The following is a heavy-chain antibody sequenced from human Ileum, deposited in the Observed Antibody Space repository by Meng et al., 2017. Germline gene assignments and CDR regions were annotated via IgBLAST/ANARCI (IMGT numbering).Heavy chain of an antibody. Sequence: QVQLQQWGAGLLKPSETLSLTCVVYGGSFSANYWTWIRQPPGKGLEWIGEINHNGNTNYKPSLKSLVTISVDTSKKQFSLRLTSVTAADTAVYYCASARYDNWGQGTLVTVSS. V-gene: IGHV4-34*01. CDR1: GGSFSANY. CDR2: INHNGNT. CDR3: ASARYDN. J-gene: IGHJ4*02.